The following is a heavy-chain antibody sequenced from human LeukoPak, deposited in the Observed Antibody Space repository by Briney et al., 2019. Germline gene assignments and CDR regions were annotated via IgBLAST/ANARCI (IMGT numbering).Heavy chain of an antibody. V-gene: IGHV7-4-1*02. CDR2: INTNTGNP. Sequence: ASVKVSCKASGYTFTSYYMHWVRQAPGQGLEWMGWINTNTGNPTYAQGFTGRFVFSLDTSVSTAYLQISSLKAEDTAVYYCARRESWSPDAFDIWGQGTMVTVSS. CDR1: GYTFTSYY. J-gene: IGHJ3*02. CDR3: ARRESWSPDAFDI.